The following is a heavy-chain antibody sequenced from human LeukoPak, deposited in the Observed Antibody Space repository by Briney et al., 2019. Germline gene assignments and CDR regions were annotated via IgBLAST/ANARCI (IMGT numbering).Heavy chain of an antibody. D-gene: IGHD4-17*01. J-gene: IGHJ2*01. Sequence: ASVKVSCKASGYTFTTYAMHWVRQAPGQRLEWMGWINAGNGNTKYSQKFQGRVTITRDTSASTTYMELSSLRSEDTAVYYCARDALYGWYFDLWGRGTLVTVSS. V-gene: IGHV1-3*01. CDR2: INAGNGNT. CDR1: GYTFTTYA. CDR3: ARDALYGWYFDL.